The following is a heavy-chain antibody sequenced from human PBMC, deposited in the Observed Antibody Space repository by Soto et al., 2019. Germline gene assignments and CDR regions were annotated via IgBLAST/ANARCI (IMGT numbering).Heavy chain of an antibody. Sequence: EVQLVESGGDLVQPGRSPRLSCAASGFTFDDHAMHWVRRAPGRGLEWVSGISYNSGTIGYADSVKGRFTISRDNAKNSLYLQMNSLRAEDTAFYYCGKGESRGYSYGADYWGQGTLVTVSS. CDR2: ISYNSGTI. D-gene: IGHD5-18*01. J-gene: IGHJ4*02. CDR3: GKGESRGYSYGADY. V-gene: IGHV3-9*01. CDR1: GFTFDDHA.